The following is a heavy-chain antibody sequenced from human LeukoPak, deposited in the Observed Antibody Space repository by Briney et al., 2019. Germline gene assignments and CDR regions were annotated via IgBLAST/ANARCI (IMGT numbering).Heavy chain of an antibody. CDR1: GYAFTIYY. J-gene: IGHJ4*02. D-gene: IGHD5-12*01. V-gene: IGHV1-46*01. Sequence: ASVNVSCKASGYAFTIYYMHWVRQAPGQGLEWMGIINPSGGSTSYAQKFQGRVTMTRDTSTSTVYMELSSLRSEDTAVYYCARVGYSGYDYDRFGFDYWGQGTLVTVSS. CDR3: ARVGYSGYDYDRFGFDY. CDR2: INPSGGST.